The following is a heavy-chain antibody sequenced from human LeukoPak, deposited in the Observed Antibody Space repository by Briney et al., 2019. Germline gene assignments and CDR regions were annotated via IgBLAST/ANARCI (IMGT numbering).Heavy chain of an antibody. Sequence: ASVKVSCKASGGTFSSYAISWVRQAPGQGLEWMGGIIPIFGTANYAQKFQGRVTITADESTSTAYMELSSLRSDDTAVYYCARFWLDCSSTSCYIERENWFDPWGQGTLVTVSS. CDR2: IIPIFGTA. CDR1: GGTFSSYA. D-gene: IGHD2-2*02. J-gene: IGHJ5*02. CDR3: ARFWLDCSSTSCYIERENWFDP. V-gene: IGHV1-69*13.